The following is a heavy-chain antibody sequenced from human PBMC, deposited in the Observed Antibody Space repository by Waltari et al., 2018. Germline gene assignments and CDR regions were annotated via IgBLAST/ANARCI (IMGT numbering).Heavy chain of an antibody. CDR1: GYTFTNYD. D-gene: IGHD6-13*01. J-gene: IGHJ4*02. CDR3: ARDKSGSWYGDY. V-gene: IGHV1-8*03. CDR2: MNPNTGNP. Sequence: QVQLVQSGAEVKKPGASVKVSCKASGYTFTNYDINWVRQATGQGLEWMGWMNPNTGNPGYPQRFQGRLTITSNTSISTVYMELSSLTSEDTAVYYCARDKSGSWYGDYWGQGTLVTVSS.